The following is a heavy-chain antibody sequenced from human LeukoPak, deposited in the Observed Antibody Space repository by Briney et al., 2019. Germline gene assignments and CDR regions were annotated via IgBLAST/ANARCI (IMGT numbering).Heavy chain of an antibody. CDR2: ISSSSSTI. J-gene: IGHJ6*02. CDR3: ARVPKGDFWSGYYSYYYYGMDV. V-gene: IGHV3-48*01. Sequence: PGGSLRLSCAASGFTFSSYSMNWVRQAPGKGLEWVSYISSSSSTIYYADSVKGRFTISRDNAKNSLYLQMNSLRAEDTAVYYCARVPKGDFWSGYYSYYYYGMDVWGQGTTVTVSS. D-gene: IGHD3-3*01. CDR1: GFTFSSYS.